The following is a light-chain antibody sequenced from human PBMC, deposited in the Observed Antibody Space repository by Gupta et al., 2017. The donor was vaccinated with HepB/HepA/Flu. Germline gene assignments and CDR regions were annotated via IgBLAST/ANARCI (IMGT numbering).Light chain of an antibody. Sequence: IVLTQSPGTLSLSPGERATLPCRASQTVRSDYLAWYRQQPGQPPRILLYGASHRAAGIPDRFSGSGSGTDFTLTISRLEPEDFAVYYCQQYGPSLWTFGQGTRVEI. V-gene: IGKV3-20*01. CDR3: QQYGPSLWT. CDR2: GAS. CDR1: QTVRSDY. J-gene: IGKJ1*01.